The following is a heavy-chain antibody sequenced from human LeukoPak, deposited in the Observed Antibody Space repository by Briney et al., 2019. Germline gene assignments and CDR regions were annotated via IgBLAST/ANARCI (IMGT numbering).Heavy chain of an antibody. Sequence: ASVKVSCKASGYTFTSYDINWVRQATGQGLEWMGWMNPNSGNTGYAQKVQGRVTMTRDTSISTPYMELSSLRSEDTAVYYCARGLVGAGLHYWGQGTLVTVSS. CDR3: ARGLVGAGLHY. CDR2: MNPNSGNT. J-gene: IGHJ4*02. CDR1: GYTFTSYD. V-gene: IGHV1-8*01. D-gene: IGHD2-15*01.